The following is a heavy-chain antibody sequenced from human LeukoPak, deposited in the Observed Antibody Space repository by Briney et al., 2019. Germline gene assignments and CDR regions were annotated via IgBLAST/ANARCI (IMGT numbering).Heavy chain of an antibody. Sequence: GGSLRLSCAASGFTFDDYAMHWVRQAPGKGLEWVSGISWNSSSIGYADSVKGRFTISRDNAKNSLYLQMNSLRAEDTALYYCAKAPHPYDYNAPTDYWGQGTLVTVSS. CDR3: AKAPHPYDYNAPTDY. CDR2: ISWNSSSI. V-gene: IGHV3-9*01. J-gene: IGHJ4*02. D-gene: IGHD5-12*01. CDR1: GFTFDDYA.